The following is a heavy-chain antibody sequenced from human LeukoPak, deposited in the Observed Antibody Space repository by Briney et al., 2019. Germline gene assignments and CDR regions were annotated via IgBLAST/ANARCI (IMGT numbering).Heavy chain of an antibody. D-gene: IGHD5-12*01. V-gene: IGHV3-7*01. CDR2: IKQDGSEK. CDR3: AREVATLNYFDY. Sequence: GGSLRLSCAASGFTFSSYAMSWVRQAPGKGLEWVANIKQDGSEKYYVDSVKGRFTISRDNAKNSLYLQMNSLRAEDTAVYYCAREVATLNYFDYWGQGTLVTVSS. CDR1: GFTFSSYA. J-gene: IGHJ4*02.